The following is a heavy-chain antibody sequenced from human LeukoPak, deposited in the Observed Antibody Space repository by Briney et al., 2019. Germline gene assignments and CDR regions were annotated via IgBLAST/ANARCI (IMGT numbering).Heavy chain of an antibody. D-gene: IGHD3-10*01. CDR1: GFTFHDYA. Sequence: GRSLRLSCAASGFTFHDYAMHWVRQAPGKGLEWVSGVSWNSGSIGYADSVKGRFTISRDNAKNSLYLQMNSLRAEDTALYYCAKDGGAKGIITTVFGYWGQGTLVTVSS. CDR2: VSWNSGSI. V-gene: IGHV3-9*01. J-gene: IGHJ4*02. CDR3: AKDGGAKGIITTVFGY.